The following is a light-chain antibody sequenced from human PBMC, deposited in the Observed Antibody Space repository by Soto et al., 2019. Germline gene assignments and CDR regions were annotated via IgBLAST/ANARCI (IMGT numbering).Light chain of an antibody. CDR2: TNN. Sequence: QSVLTQPPSVSGAPGQRVTISCTGSNSNIGAGYDVHWYLQLPGTAPKLLVYTNNNRPSGVPDRFSGSKSGTSASLAITGLQAEDEADYYCAAWDDNLSTYVFGSGTKVTVL. CDR3: AAWDDNLSTYV. CDR1: NSNIGAGYD. V-gene: IGLV1-40*01. J-gene: IGLJ1*01.